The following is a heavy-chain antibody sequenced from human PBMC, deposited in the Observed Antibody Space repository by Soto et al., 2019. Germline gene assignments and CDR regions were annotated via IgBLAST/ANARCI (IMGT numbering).Heavy chain of an antibody. V-gene: IGHV3-48*02. Sequence: GGSLRLSCAASGFTFSSYSMNWVRQAPGKGLEWVSYISSSSSTIYYADSVKGRFTISRDNAKNSLYLQMNSLRDEDTAVYYCARGQSYYDSSGYYGDYWCQGTLVTVSS. D-gene: IGHD3-22*01. CDR3: ARGQSYYDSSGYYGDY. CDR2: ISSSSSTI. J-gene: IGHJ4*02. CDR1: GFTFSSYS.